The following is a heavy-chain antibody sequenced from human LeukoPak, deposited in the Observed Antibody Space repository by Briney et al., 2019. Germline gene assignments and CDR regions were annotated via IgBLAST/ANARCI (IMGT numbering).Heavy chain of an antibody. J-gene: IGHJ5*02. CDR1: GFTFGNFW. V-gene: IGHV3-7*01. Sequence: PGGSLRLSCVASGFTFGNFWMSWVRQAPGKGPEWVANIKEDGSEKYYVDSVRGRFTISRDNAKNSLYLQMNSLRAEDTGVYFCRPGHYDSYAWDQGTLVTASS. CDR3: RPGHYDSYA. D-gene: IGHD5-12*01. CDR2: IKEDGSEK.